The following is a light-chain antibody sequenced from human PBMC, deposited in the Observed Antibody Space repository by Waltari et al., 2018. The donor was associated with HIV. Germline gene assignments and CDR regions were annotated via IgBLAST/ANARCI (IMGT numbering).Light chain of an antibody. CDR2: DPS. V-gene: IGLV7-46*01. Sequence: QAVVTQAPSLTVSPGGTVTLTRASSTGAVASGHYPYWFQQKPGQAPTTLIFDPSNKQYWTPARWSGSRRGGKAALTLSGAQPEDEAEYYCLLSYSGAAWVFGGGTKVTVL. J-gene: IGLJ3*02. CDR1: TGAVASGHY. CDR3: LLSYSGAAWV.